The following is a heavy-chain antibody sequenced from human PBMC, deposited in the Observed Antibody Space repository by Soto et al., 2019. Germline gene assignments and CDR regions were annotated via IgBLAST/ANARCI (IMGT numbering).Heavy chain of an antibody. J-gene: IGHJ5*02. D-gene: IGHD6-13*01. CDR2: INHSGST. V-gene: IGHV4-34*01. Sequence: PSETLSLTCAVYGGSFSGYYWSWIRQPPGKGLEWIGEINHSGSTNYNPSIKSRVTISVDTSKNQFSLKLSSVTAADTAVYYCARGSSYIRYSSSWYHNWFDPWGQGTLVTVSS. CDR1: GGSFSGYY. CDR3: ARGSSYIRYSSSWYHNWFDP.